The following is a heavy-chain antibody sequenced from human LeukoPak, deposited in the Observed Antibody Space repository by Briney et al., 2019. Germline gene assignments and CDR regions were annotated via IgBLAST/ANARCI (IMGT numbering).Heavy chain of an antibody. V-gene: IGHV3-21*01. Sequence: PGGSLRLSCAASGFTFSSYSMNWVRQAPGKGLEWVSSISSSSSYIYYADSVKGRFTISRDNAKNSLYLQMNSLRAEDTAVYYCARDPLTLEPQVYWGQGTLVTVSS. CDR1: GFTFSSYS. CDR3: ARDPLTLEPQVY. J-gene: IGHJ4*02. D-gene: IGHD1-1*01. CDR2: ISSSSSYI.